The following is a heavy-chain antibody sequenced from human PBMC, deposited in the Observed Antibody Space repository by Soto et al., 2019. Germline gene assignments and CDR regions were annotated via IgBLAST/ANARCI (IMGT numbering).Heavy chain of an antibody. Sequence: GESLKISCKGSGYNFHTYWIAWVRQMPGKGLEWMGFIYPHDSDTRYSPSFRGQVTISADKSINTAYLQWTSLKASDTAIYFCARPTDYHYGMQVWGQGTTVTVPS. J-gene: IGHJ6*02. CDR2: IYPHDSDT. V-gene: IGHV5-51*01. D-gene: IGHD4-17*01. CDR3: ARPTDYHYGMQV. CDR1: GYNFHTYW.